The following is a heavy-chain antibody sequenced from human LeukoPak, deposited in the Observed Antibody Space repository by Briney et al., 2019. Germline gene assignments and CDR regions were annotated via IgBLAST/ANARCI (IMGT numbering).Heavy chain of an antibody. CDR1: GGSFSGDY. D-gene: IGHD6-13*01. Sequence: SETLSLTCAVYGGSFSGDYWSWIRQPPGKGLEWIGDINRSGRAVYNTSLKSRVIISVDTSKNQFSLKLSSVTALDTAVYYCARISVKEQQLYYYYYMDVWGKGTTVTVSS. CDR2: INRSGRA. CDR3: ARISVKEQQLYYYYYMDV. V-gene: IGHV4-34*01. J-gene: IGHJ6*03.